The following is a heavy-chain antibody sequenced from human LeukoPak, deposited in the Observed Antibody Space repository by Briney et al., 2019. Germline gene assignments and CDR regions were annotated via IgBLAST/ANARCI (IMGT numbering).Heavy chain of an antibody. V-gene: IGHV3-53*01. D-gene: IGHD4/OR15-4a*01. CDR2: IYSGST. CDR3: ARRAGAYSHPYDY. J-gene: IGHJ4*02. CDR1: GFTFTSYS. Sequence: PGGSLRPSCAASGFTFTSYSSTWVRQAPGKGLEWVSFIYSGSTHYSDSVKGRFTISRDNSKNTLYLQMNSLRAEDTAVYYCARRAGAYSHPYDYWGQGTLVTVSS.